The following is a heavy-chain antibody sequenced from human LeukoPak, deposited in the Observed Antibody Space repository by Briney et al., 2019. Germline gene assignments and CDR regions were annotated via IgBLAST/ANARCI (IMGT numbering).Heavy chain of an antibody. CDR1: GGSISSYY. V-gene: IGHV4-59*08. D-gene: IGHD3-10*01. CDR2: IYHSGST. Sequence: SETLSLTCTVSGGSISSYYWSWIRQPPGKGLEWIGYIYHSGSTNYNPSLKSRVTMSVDTSKTQFSWKLSSVTAADTAVYYCARCFGSGSYFGYWGQGTQVTVSS. CDR3: ARCFGSGSYFGY. J-gene: IGHJ4*02.